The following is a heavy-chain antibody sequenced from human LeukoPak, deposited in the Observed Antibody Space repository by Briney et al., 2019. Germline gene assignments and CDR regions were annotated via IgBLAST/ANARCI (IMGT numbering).Heavy chain of an antibody. CDR2: ISYDGSNK. CDR1: GFTFSSYA. Sequence: SGGSLRLSCAASGFTFSSYAMHWVRQAPGKGLEWVAVISYDGSNKYYADSVKGRFTISRDNSKNTLYLQMNSLRAEDTAVYYCARAGPTQPVMDAFDIWGQGTMVTVSS. V-gene: IGHV3-30-3*01. J-gene: IGHJ3*02. CDR3: ARAGPTQPVMDAFDI.